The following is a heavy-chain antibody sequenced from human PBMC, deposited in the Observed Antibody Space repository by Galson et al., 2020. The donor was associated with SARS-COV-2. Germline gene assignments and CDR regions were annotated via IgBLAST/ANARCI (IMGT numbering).Heavy chain of an antibody. D-gene: IGHD4-4*01. CDR2: ISGSGGT. CDR3: AKLYGNNYFDY. CDR1: GFTFSTYA. Sequence: GGSLRLSCAASGFTFSTYAMAWVRQAPGKGLEWVSAISGSGGTYYADSVKGRFSVSRDNSKNTLYLQMNSLRAEDTAVYYCAKLYGNNYFDYWGQGNLVTVSS. J-gene: IGHJ4*02. V-gene: IGHV3-23*01.